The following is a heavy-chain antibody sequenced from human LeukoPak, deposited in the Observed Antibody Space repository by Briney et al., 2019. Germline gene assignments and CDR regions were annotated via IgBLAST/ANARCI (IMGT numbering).Heavy chain of an antibody. J-gene: IGHJ4*02. CDR2: IKQDGSAK. Sequence: PGGSLRLSCAASGFTFSNYWMSWGRQVPGKGLEWVANIKQDGSAKCYVDSVKGRFTISRDNAKNSLYLQMNSLRAEVTVVYYCARDRRGDYWGQGTLVTVSS. CDR1: GFTFSNYW. CDR3: ARDRRGDY. V-gene: IGHV3-7*01.